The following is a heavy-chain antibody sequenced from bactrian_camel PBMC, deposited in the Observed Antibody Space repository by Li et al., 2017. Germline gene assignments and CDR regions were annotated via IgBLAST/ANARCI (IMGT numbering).Heavy chain of an antibody. D-gene: IGHD5*01. Sequence: HVQLVESGGDSVQAGGSLQLSCVASGHAYNGYCLGWFRQPPGKEREEVATYDSNGRMTYADSVKGRFTISRDNAKNTLYLQMNSLKTEDTAVYYCATSDGLGQGDSMGKQGTQVTVS. V-gene: IGHV3S57*01. J-gene: IGHJ4*01. CDR2: YDSNGRM. CDR1: GHAYNGYC.